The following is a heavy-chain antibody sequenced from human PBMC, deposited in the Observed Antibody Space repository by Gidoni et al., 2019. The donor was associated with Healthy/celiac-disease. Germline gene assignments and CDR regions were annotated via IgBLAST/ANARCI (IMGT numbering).Heavy chain of an antibody. V-gene: IGHV1-46*01. CDR1: GYTFTSYY. D-gene: IGHD2-15*01. Sequence: QVQLVQSGAEVKKPGASVTVSCKASGYTFTSYYMHWVRQAPGQGLEWMGIINPSGGSTSYAQKFQGRVTMTRDTSTSTVYMELSSLRSEDTAVYYCASWDEVVLDAFDIWGQGTMVTVSS. J-gene: IGHJ3*02. CDR3: ASWDEVVLDAFDI. CDR2: INPSGGST.